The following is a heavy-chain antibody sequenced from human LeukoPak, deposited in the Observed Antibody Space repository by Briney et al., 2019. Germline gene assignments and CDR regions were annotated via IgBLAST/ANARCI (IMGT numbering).Heavy chain of an antibody. CDR1: GGSISSYY. D-gene: IGHD3-10*01. CDR2: IYTSGST. V-gene: IGHV4-4*07. J-gene: IGHJ4*02. Sequence: PSETLSLTCSVSGGSISSYYWSWIRQPAGKGLEGIGRIYTSGSTHYNPSLKSRVTMSVDTSKNQFSLKLSSVTAADTVVYYCARSRYYYGSGSYPFDYWGQGTLVTVSS. CDR3: ARSRYYYGSGSYPFDY.